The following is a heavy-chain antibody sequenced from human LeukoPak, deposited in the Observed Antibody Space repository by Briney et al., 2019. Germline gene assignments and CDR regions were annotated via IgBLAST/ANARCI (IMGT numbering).Heavy chain of an antibody. D-gene: IGHD4-23*01. CDR2: IIPIFGIA. J-gene: IGHJ4*02. V-gene: IGHV1-69*04. Sequence: ASVKVSCKASGGTFSSYAISWVRQAPGQGLEWMGRIIPIFGIANYAQKFQGRVTITADKSTSTAYMELSSLRSEDTAVYYCARDSDYRGNLGYWGQGTLVTVSS. CDR1: GGTFSSYA. CDR3: ARDSDYRGNLGY.